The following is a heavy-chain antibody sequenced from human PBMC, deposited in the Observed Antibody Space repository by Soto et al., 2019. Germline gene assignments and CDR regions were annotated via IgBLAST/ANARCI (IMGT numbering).Heavy chain of an antibody. CDR2: IDHSGST. Sequence: SETLSLTCAVYGGSFSGYYWSWSRQPPWKGLEWIGEIDHSGSTNYNPSLKSRVVISVDTSNNQFSLKLSSVTAADTAVYYCARGNSATVNRKYFEKWGQGT. J-gene: IGHJ4*02. D-gene: IGHD4-17*01. CDR3: ARGNSATVNRKYFEK. CDR1: GGSFSGYY. V-gene: IGHV4-34*01.